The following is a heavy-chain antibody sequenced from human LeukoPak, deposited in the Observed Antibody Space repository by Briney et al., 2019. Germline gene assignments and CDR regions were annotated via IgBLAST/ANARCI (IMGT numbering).Heavy chain of an antibody. CDR2: INPSGGST. Sequence: ASVKVSCKASGYTFTGYYIHWVRQAPGQGLEWMGWINPSGGSTSYAQKFQGRVTMTTDTSTSTAYMELRSLRSDDTAVYYCARVGYYYEKNYFDYWGQGTLVTVSS. CDR3: ARVGYYYEKNYFDY. J-gene: IGHJ4*02. D-gene: IGHD3-22*01. V-gene: IGHV1-46*01. CDR1: GYTFTGYY.